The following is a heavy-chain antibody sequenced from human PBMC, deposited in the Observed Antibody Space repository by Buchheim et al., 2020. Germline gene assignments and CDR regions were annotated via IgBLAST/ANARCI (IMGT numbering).Heavy chain of an antibody. V-gene: IGHV1-2*04. CDR2: INPNSGGT. CDR1: GYTFTDYY. J-gene: IGHJ6*03. Sequence: QVQLVQSGAEVKKPGASVKVSCKASGYTFTDYYIHWVRQAPGQGLEWMGWINPNSGGTNYAQKFQGCVTMTRDTSITTAYMELSRLGSDDTAVYYCARDGERITMVRGVIVSYYYMDVWGNGTT. D-gene: IGHD3-10*01. CDR3: ARDGERITMVRGVIVSYYYMDV.